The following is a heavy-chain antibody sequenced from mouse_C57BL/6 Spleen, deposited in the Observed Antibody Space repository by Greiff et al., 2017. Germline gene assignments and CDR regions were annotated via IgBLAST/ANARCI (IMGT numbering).Heavy chain of an antibody. V-gene: IGHV5-4*03. CDR1: GFTFSSYA. D-gene: IGHD1-1*01. J-gene: IGHJ3*01. CDR3: ARKDYYYDSSPAWFAY. CDR2: ISDGGSYT. Sequence: EVMLVESGGGLVKPGGSLKLSCAASGFTFSSYAMSWVRQTPEKRLEWVATISDGGSYTYYPDNVKGRFAISRDNAKNNLYLQMSHLKSEDTAMYYCARKDYYYDSSPAWFAYWGQGTLVTVSA.